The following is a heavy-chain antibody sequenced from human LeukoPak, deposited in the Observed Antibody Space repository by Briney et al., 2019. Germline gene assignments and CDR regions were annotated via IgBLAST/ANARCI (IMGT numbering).Heavy chain of an antibody. J-gene: IGHJ4*02. Sequence: GGSLRLSCAASGFTFSSYAMHWVRQAPGKGLEWVAVISYDGSNKYYADSVKGRFTISRDNSKNTLYLQMNSLRAEDTAVYYCARDRVVGATCPDYWGQGTLVTVSS. D-gene: IGHD1-26*01. CDR3: ARDRVVGATCPDY. CDR1: GFTFSSYA. CDR2: ISYDGSNK. V-gene: IGHV3-30*04.